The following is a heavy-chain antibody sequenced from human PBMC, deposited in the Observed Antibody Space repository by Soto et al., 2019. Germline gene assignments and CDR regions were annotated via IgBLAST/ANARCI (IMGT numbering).Heavy chain of an antibody. CDR1: GGSISRSPYS. CDR2: IFYSGNI. Sequence: QLHLQESGPGLVKPSETLSLSCIVSGGSISRSPYSWAWLRQPPGQGLEWIGTIFYSGNIYYSASLQSRVSISVDTSKEPFSLKVRSVTAADTAVYYCARHAAARRADVVAFQVWGQGTPVTVSS. V-gene: IGHV4-39*01. CDR3: ARHAAARRADVVAFQV. J-gene: IGHJ3*01. D-gene: IGHD5-18*01.